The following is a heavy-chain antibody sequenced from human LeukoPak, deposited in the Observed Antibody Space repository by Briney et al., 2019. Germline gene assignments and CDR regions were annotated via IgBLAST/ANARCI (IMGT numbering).Heavy chain of an antibody. CDR1: GYRFTSYW. V-gene: IGHV5-51*01. CDR2: IYPGDSDT. J-gene: IGHJ3*02. CDR3: ATGYSSGRGAFDI. D-gene: IGHD6-19*01. Sequence: GESLKVSCVGSGYRFTSYWIGWVRQMPGKGLEYMGIIYPGDSDTRYSPSFQGQVTISADKSISTAYLQWSSLQASDTAMYYCATGYSSGRGAFDIWGQGTMVTVSS.